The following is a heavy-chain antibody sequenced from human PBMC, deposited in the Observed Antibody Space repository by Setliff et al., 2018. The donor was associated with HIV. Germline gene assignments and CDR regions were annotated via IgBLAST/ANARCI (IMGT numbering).Heavy chain of an antibody. CDR1: GFSISSDGFY. CDR3: ARHSITSLSWFDP. V-gene: IGHV2-5*08. CDR2: IYWDDDK. J-gene: IGHJ5*02. D-gene: IGHD6-6*01. Sequence: TLSLTCTLSGFSISSDGFYWNWIRQPPGKALEWLALIYWDDDKRYSPSLKTRLTITRLTITKDTSKSQVVLTMTNMDPVDTATYYCARHSITSLSWFDPWGQGTLVTVSS.